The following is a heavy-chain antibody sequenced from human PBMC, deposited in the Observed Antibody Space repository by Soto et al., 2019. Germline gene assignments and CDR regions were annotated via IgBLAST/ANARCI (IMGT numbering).Heavy chain of an antibody. CDR3: AKGRRTLYDILTGYYNVIGYFQH. Sequence: GGSLRLSCAASGFTFSSYAMSWVRQAPGKGLEWVSAISGSGGSTYYADSVKGRFTISRDNSKNTLYLQMNSLRAEDTAVYYCAKGRRTLYDILTGYYNVIGYFQHWGQGTLVTVSS. D-gene: IGHD3-9*01. CDR2: ISGSGGST. CDR1: GFTFSSYA. V-gene: IGHV3-23*01. J-gene: IGHJ1*01.